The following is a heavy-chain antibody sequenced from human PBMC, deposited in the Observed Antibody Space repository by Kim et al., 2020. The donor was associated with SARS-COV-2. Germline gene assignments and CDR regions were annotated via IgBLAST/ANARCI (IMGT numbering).Heavy chain of an antibody. D-gene: IGHD3-10*01. V-gene: IGHV2-5*01. J-gene: IGHJ4*02. CDR3: AHAARALWFPIYFDY. Sequence: PSLKSRLTITKDTSKNQVVLTMTNMDPVDTATYYCAHAARALWFPIYFDYWGQGTLVTVSS.